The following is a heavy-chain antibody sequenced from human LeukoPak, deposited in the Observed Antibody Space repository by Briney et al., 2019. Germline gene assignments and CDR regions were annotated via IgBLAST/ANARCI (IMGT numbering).Heavy chain of an antibody. CDR3: ARVFHISPYYDSSGYYEG. D-gene: IGHD3-22*01. CDR1: GFTFTSYW. CDR2: MNVDGSSK. Sequence: GGSLRLSCAASGFTFTSYWMHWVRQAPRKGLVWVSHMNVDGSSKNYADSVEGRFTISRDNAKNTLYLQMSSLRAEDTAVYYCARVFHISPYYDSSGYYEGWGQGTLVTVSS. J-gene: IGHJ4*02. V-gene: IGHV3-74*01.